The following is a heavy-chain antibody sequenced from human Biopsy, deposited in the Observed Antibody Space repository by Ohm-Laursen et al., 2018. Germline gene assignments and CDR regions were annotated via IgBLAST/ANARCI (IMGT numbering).Heavy chain of an antibody. CDR3: ARTIMVGGVILNYFDY. CDR2: IFAGGGRT. V-gene: IGHV3-53*01. D-gene: IGHD3-10*01. J-gene: IGHJ4*02. Sequence: SLRLSCSASGLSIGTNYMTWVRQAPGKGLDWVSIIFAGGGRTYYADSVKGRFTISRDISENTVSPQMNSLRAEDTAVYYCARTIMVGGVILNYFDYWGQGTLVTVSS. CDR1: GLSIGTNY.